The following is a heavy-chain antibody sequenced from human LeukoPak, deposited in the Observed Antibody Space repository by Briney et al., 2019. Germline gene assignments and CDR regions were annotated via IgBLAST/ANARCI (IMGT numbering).Heavy chain of an antibody. D-gene: IGHD2-15*01. CDR1: GGSISNYY. CDR2: IFSSGST. Sequence: SETLSFTCTVSGGSISNYYWSWIRQPPGKGLEWIGYIFSSGSTNYNPSLASRVTISLVTSKNQFSLRLRSVTAADTAVYYCARHLPRTDIGYAFDIWGQGTVVTVSS. V-gene: IGHV4-59*08. CDR3: ARHLPRTDIGYAFDI. J-gene: IGHJ3*02.